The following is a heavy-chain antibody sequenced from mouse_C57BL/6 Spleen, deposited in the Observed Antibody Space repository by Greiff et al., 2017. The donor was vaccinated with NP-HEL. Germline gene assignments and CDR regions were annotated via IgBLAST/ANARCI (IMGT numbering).Heavy chain of an antibody. V-gene: IGHV5-17*01. CDR3: ARYDYADYYAMDY. Sequence: DVKLVESGGGLVKPGGSLKLSCAASGFTFSDYGMHWVRQAPEKGLEWVAYISSGSSTIYYADTVKGRFTISRDNAKNTLFLQMTSLRSEDTAMYYCARYDYADYYAMDYWGQGTSVTVSS. CDR2: ISSGSSTI. CDR1: GFTFSDYG. D-gene: IGHD2-4*01. J-gene: IGHJ4*01.